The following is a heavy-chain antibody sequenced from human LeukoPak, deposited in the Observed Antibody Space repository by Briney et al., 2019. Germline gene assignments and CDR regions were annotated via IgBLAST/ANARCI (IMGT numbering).Heavy chain of an antibody. CDR2: INHSGST. J-gene: IGHJ4*02. CDR1: GGSFSGYY. Sequence: SETLSLTCAVYGGSFSGYYWSWIRQPPGKGLEWIGEINHSGSTNYNPSLKSRVTISVDTSKNQFSLKLSSVTAADTAVYYCAGRIAAAPYYFDYWGQGTLVTVSS. CDR3: AGRIAAAPYYFDY. V-gene: IGHV4-34*01. D-gene: IGHD6-13*01.